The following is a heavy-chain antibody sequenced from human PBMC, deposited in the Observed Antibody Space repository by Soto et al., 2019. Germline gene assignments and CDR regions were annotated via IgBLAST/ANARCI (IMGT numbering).Heavy chain of an antibody. D-gene: IGHD2-2*01. Sequence: PGGSLRLSCAASGFTFSSYAMSWVRQAPGKGLEWVSAISGSGGSTYYADSVKGRFTISRDNSKNTLYLQMNSLRAEDTAVYYCAKVSGINKDIVVVPAATTTGGFDPWGQGTLVTVSS. V-gene: IGHV3-23*01. CDR1: GFTFSSYA. CDR2: ISGSGGST. CDR3: AKVSGINKDIVVVPAATTTGGFDP. J-gene: IGHJ5*02.